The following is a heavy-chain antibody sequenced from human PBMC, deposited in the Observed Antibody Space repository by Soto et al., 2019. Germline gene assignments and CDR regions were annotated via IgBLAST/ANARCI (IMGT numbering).Heavy chain of an antibody. J-gene: IGHJ4*02. V-gene: IGHV3-30*03. CDR2: IAYDGSNT. Sequence: QVQLVESGGGVVQPGRSLRLSCAASGFPFTTYGMHWVREGPGKGLAWVAVIAYDGSNTYYAESVEGRFTMSRDNSKNTLYLQMTSLKPEDTALYCCVVGQYYFDCRGPGALVTVSS. CDR3: VVGQYYFDC. D-gene: IGHD3-16*01. CDR1: GFPFTTYG.